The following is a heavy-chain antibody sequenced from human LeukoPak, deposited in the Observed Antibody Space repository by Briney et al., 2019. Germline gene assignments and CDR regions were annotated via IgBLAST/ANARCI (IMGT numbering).Heavy chain of an antibody. J-gene: IGHJ4*02. CDR3: ARGPNTIFGVVPGD. CDR1: GSTFTNSE. D-gene: IGHD3-3*01. CDR2: MNPNNGNT. V-gene: IGHV1-8*01. Sequence: GASVKVSCKASGSTFTNSEINWVRQATGQGLEWMGWMNPNNGNTGYVQKFQGRVTMTRNTSISTAYMELSSLTSEDTAVYYCARGPNTIFGVVPGDWGQGTLVTVSS.